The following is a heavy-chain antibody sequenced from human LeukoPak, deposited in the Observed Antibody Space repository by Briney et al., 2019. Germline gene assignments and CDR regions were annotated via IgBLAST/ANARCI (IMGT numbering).Heavy chain of an antibody. CDR3: ARGYCSGGSCYRLFPWFDP. Sequence: ASVKVSCKASGYTFTGYYVHWVRQAPGQGLEWMGWINPNSGGTNYAQKFQGRVTMTRDTSISTAYMELSRLRSDDTAVYYCARGYCSGGSCYRLFPWFDPWGQGTLVTVSS. CDR2: INPNSGGT. J-gene: IGHJ5*02. CDR1: GYTFTGYY. V-gene: IGHV1-2*02. D-gene: IGHD2-15*01.